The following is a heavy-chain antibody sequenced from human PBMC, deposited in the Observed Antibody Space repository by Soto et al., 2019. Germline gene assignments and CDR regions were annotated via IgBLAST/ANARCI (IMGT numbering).Heavy chain of an antibody. CDR1: GYSFTSYW. D-gene: IGHD3-9*01. Sequence: GESLKISCKGSGYSFTSYWIGWVRQMPGKGLEWMGIIYPGDSDTRYSPFFQGQVTISADKSISTAYLQWSSLKASDTAMYYCARQGPYDILTGYYKDNWFDPWGQGTLVTVSS. CDR3: ARQGPYDILTGYYKDNWFDP. V-gene: IGHV5-51*01. J-gene: IGHJ5*02. CDR2: IYPGDSDT.